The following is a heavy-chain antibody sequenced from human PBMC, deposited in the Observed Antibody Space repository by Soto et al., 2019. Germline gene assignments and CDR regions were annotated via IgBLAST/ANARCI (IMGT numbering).Heavy chain of an antibody. D-gene: IGHD3-3*01. CDR3: AKFYSKNFWSGYSNPAYYFDY. J-gene: IGHJ4*02. CDR2: ISGSGGST. V-gene: IGHV3-23*01. CDR1: GFTFSSYA. Sequence: GGSLRLSCAASGFTFSSYAMSWVRQAPGKGLEWVSAISGSGGSTYYADSVKGRFTISRDNSKNTLYLQMNSLRAEDTAVYYCAKFYSKNFWSGYSNPAYYFDYWGQGTLVTVSS.